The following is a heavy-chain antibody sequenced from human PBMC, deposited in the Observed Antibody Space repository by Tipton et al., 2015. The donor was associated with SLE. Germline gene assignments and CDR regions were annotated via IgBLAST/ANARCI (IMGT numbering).Heavy chain of an antibody. CDR3: ARYVGFYWYFDL. CDR1: GGSISSSSYY. J-gene: IGHJ2*01. D-gene: IGHD2-15*01. Sequence: TLSLTCTVSGGSISSSSYYWSWIRQPPGKGLEWIGYIYYSGSTNYNPSLKSRVTISVDTSKNQLSLKLSSVTAADTAVYYCARYVGFYWYFDLWGRGTLVTVSS. V-gene: IGHV4-61*05. CDR2: IYYSGST.